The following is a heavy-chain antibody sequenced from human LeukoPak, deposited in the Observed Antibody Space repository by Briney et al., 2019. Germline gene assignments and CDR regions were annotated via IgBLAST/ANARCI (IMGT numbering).Heavy chain of an antibody. Sequence: GASVKVSCKASGYTFTGYYMHWVRQAPGQGLEWMGWINPNSGGTNYAQKFQGRVTMTRDTSISTAYMELSRLRSDDTAVYYCARGFPYCSGGSCYFLYYYYYYMDVWGKGTTVTISS. J-gene: IGHJ6*03. V-gene: IGHV1-2*02. CDR3: ARGFPYCSGGSCYFLYYYYYYMDV. CDR1: GYTFTGYY. D-gene: IGHD2-15*01. CDR2: INPNSGGT.